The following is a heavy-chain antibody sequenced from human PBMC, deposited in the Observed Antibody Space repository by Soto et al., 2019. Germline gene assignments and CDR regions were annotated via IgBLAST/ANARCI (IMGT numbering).Heavy chain of an antibody. CDR1: GFSLTTNGVG. J-gene: IGHJ3*02. D-gene: IGHD4-17*01. Sequence: QITLKESGPTLAKPTQTLTLTCTFSGFSLTTNGVGVGWIRQPPGKALEWLALIFWDDDKRYNPSLKTRLTITKDTSKNQVVLTMTNMDLVDTATYYCARPPAVTNYKWYTFEIWGQGTRVTVSS. CDR3: ARPPAVTNYKWYTFEI. CDR2: IFWDDDK. V-gene: IGHV2-5*02.